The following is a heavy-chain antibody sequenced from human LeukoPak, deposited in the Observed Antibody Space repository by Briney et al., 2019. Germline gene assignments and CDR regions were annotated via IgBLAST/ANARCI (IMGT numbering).Heavy chain of an antibody. J-gene: IGHJ4*02. CDR1: GFTFSSYG. CDR3: ARTYYDILTGYNPYFDY. D-gene: IGHD3-9*01. CDR2: IRYDGSSE. Sequence: PGGSLRLSCAASGFTFSSYGMHWVRQAPGKGLEWVAFIRYDGSSEFYADSVKGRFTISRDNAKNSLYLQMNSLRAEDTAVYYCARTYYDILTGYNPYFDYWGQGILVTVSS. V-gene: IGHV3-30*02.